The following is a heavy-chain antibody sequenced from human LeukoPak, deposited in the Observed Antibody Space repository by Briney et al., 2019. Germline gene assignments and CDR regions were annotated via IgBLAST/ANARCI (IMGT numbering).Heavy chain of an antibody. CDR1: GYSFTSYW. V-gene: IGHV5-10-1*01. J-gene: IGHJ6*04. D-gene: IGHD6-19*01. CDR3: ATRGGWSYYYGMDV. Sequence: GESLKISCKGSGYSFTSYWISWVRQMPGKGLEWMGRIDPSDSYTNYSPSFQGHVTISADKSISTAYLQWSSLKASDTAMYYCATRGGWSYYYGMDVWGKGTTVTVSS. CDR2: IDPSDSYT.